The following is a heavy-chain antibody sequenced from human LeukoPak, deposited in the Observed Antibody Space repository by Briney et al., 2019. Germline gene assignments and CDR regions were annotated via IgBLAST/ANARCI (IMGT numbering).Heavy chain of an antibody. V-gene: IGHV1-18*01. J-gene: IGHJ4*02. CDR3: ARVSFGYCSSTSCAYYFDY. CDR2: ISAYNGNT. Sequence: ASVKVSCKASGYTFTSYGISWVRQAPGQGLEWMGWISAYNGNTNYAQKLQGRVTMTTDTSTSTAYMELRSLRSDDTAVYYCARVSFGYCSSTSCAYYFDYWGQGTLVTVSP. CDR1: GYTFTSYG. D-gene: IGHD2-2*03.